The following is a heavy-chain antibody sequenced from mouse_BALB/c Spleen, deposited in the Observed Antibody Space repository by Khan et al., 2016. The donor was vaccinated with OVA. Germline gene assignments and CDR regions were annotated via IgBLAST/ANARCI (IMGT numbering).Heavy chain of an antibody. V-gene: IGHV5-6*01. CDR1: GFTFSSYS. CDR3: ADHLTVSFAY. D-gene: IGHD4-1*01. J-gene: IGHJ3*01. Sequence: EVQRVESGGDLVKPGGSLKLSCAASGFTFSSYSMSWVRQTPDKRLEWVASISSGGDYTYYPDSVKGRFTISRDNAKNTLYLQMSDLKSEDTAIDYCADHLTVSFAYWGQGTLVTVSA. CDR2: ISSGGDYT.